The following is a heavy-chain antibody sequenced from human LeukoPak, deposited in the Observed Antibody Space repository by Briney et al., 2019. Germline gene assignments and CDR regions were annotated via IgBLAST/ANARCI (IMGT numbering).Heavy chain of an antibody. CDR3: ARGYSSSWYGNWLDP. D-gene: IGHD6-13*01. CDR2: INHSGST. Sequence: SETLSLTCAVYGGSFSGYYWSWIRQPPGKGLEWIGEINHSGSTNYNPSLKSRVTISVDTSKNQFSLKLSSVTAEDTAVYYCARGYSSSWYGNWLDPWGQGTLVTVSS. V-gene: IGHV4-34*01. CDR1: GGSFSGYY. J-gene: IGHJ5*02.